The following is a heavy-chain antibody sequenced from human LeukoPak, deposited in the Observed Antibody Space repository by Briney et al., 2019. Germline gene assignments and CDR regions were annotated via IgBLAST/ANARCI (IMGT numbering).Heavy chain of an antibody. Sequence: SETLSLTCAVYGGSFSGYYWSWIRQPPGEGLEWIGEINHSGSTNYNPSLKSRVTISVDTSKNQFSLKLSSVTAADTAVYYCVAVPRVYYYGMDVWGQGTTVTVSS. D-gene: IGHD2-2*01. CDR3: VAVPRVYYYGMDV. CDR1: GGSFSGYY. J-gene: IGHJ6*02. V-gene: IGHV4-34*01. CDR2: INHSGST.